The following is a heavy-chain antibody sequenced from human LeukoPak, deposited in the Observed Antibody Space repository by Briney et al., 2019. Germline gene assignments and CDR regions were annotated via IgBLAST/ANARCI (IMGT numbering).Heavy chain of an antibody. CDR2: IYHSGST. D-gene: IGHD3-22*01. Sequence: PSETLPLTCAVYGGSFSGYYWSWIRQPPGKGLEWIGEIYHSGSTNYNPSLKSRVTISVDTSKNQFSLKLSSVTAADTAVYYCARDRFLTGYYYDSSGGFDYWGQGTLVTVSS. CDR3: ARDRFLTGYYYDSSGGFDY. CDR1: GGSFSGYY. V-gene: IGHV4-34*01. J-gene: IGHJ4*02.